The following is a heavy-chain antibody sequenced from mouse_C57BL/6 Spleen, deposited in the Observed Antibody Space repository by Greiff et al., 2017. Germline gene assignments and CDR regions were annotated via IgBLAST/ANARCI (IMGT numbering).Heavy chain of an antibody. Sequence: EVKLMESGGGLVKPGGSLKLSCAASGFTFSDYGMHWVRQAPEKGLEWVAYISSGSSTIYYADTVKGRFTISRDNAENTLFLQMTSLRSEDTAMYYCARTGYYGSSYYWYFDVWGTGTTVTVSS. CDR1: GFTFSDYG. CDR3: ARTGYYGSSYYWYFDV. J-gene: IGHJ1*03. D-gene: IGHD1-1*01. V-gene: IGHV5-17*01. CDR2: ISSGSSTI.